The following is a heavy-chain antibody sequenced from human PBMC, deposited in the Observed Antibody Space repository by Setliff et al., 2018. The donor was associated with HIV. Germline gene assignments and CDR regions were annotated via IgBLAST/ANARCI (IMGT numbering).Heavy chain of an antibody. Sequence: ESLKISCAASGFTFSSYAIHWVRQSPGKGLEWIGEIFHTGSTNYNPSLKSRVTISVDTSKNHFSLNVSSLTAADTALYFCARLMPNWDYFDYWGQGTQVTVSS. CDR2: IFHTGST. D-gene: IGHD2-2*01. CDR3: ARLMPNWDYFDY. J-gene: IGHJ4*02. CDR1: GFTFSSYA. V-gene: IGHV4-34*12.